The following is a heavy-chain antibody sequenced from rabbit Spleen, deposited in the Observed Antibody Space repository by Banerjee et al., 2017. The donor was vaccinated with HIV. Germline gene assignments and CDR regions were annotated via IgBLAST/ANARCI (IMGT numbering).Heavy chain of an antibody. J-gene: IGHJ3*01. D-gene: IGHD1-1*01. Sequence: QSLEESGGDLVKPGASLTLTCTASGFSFSSSYWMCWFRQAPGRGLEWIGCINSITGKTVYATWAKGRFTISRASSTTVFLQMTSLTAADTATYFCARDLPEIIGWNFGFWGPGTLVTVS. CDR1: GFSFSSSYW. CDR2: INSITGKT. V-gene: IGHV1S40*01. CDR3: ARDLPEIIGWNFGF.